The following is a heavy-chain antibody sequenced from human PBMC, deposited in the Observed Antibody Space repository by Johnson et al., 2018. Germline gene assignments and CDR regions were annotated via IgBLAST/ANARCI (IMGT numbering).Heavy chain of an antibody. J-gene: IGHJ3*02. CDR2: IWYDGSNK. D-gene: IGHD3-22*01. Sequence: VQLVESGGGVVQPGRSLRLSCAASGFTFSSYGMHWVRQAPGKGLEWVAVIWYDGSNKYYADSVKGRFTISRDNSKNTLYLQMNSLRAEDKAVYYCARDLNYDSREGAFDIWGQGTMVTVSS. CDR1: GFTFSSYG. V-gene: IGHV3-33*01. CDR3: ARDLNYDSREGAFDI.